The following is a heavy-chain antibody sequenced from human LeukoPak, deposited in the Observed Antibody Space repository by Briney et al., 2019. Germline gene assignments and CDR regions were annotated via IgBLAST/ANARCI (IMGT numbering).Heavy chain of an antibody. D-gene: IGHD3-16*01. CDR2: IYTSGST. Sequence: KPSETLSLTCTVSGGAISSYHWSWIRQPAGKGLEWIGRIYTSGSTNYNPSLKSRVTMSVDTSKNQFSLNLSSVTAADTAVYYCARVGDYALKDWGQGTLVTVSS. CDR3: ARVGDYALKD. V-gene: IGHV4-4*07. J-gene: IGHJ4*02. CDR1: GGAISSYH.